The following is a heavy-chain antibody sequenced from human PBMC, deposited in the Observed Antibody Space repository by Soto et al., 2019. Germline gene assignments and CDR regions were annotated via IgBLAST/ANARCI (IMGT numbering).Heavy chain of an antibody. Sequence: PGWSLRLSCASSVFTVISNYMSWVRQAPGKGLEWVSLIYSGGSTDYAGSVKGRFTVSRDNSKNTLYLQMNSLRAEDTAVYYCARLREAAAIDYWGQGTLVTVSS. D-gene: IGHD2-15*01. CDR3: ARLREAAAIDY. CDR1: VFTVISNY. CDR2: IYSGGST. J-gene: IGHJ4*02. V-gene: IGHV3-53*01.